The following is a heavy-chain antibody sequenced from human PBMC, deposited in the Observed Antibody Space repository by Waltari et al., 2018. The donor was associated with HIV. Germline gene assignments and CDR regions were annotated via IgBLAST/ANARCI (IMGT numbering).Heavy chain of an antibody. CDR1: GFAFNNYW. CDR3: ARDGYSDWDVDY. V-gene: IGHV3-7*01. CDR2: NNHPGSVK. D-gene: IGHD4-17*01. Sequence: EVQLVESGGGLVQPGGSLRLSCAASGFAFNNYWMSWVRQAPGKGLEWVANNNHPGSVKYSGDSVKGRFTSSRDNAKNSLFLQMTSLRAEDTAVYYCARDGYSDWDVDYWGQGTLVTVSS. J-gene: IGHJ4*02.